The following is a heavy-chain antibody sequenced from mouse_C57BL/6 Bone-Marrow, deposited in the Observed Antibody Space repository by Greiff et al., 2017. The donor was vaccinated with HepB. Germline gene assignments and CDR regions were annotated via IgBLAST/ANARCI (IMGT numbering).Heavy chain of an antibody. CDR1: GYSITSGYY. V-gene: IGHV3-6*01. CDR3: ARRGYGYPARFDV. J-gene: IGHJ1*03. D-gene: IGHD2-2*01. Sequence: EVQLQQSGPGLVKPSQSLSLTCSVTGYSITSGYYWNWIRQFPGNKLEWMGYISYDGSNNYNPSLKNRISITRDTSKNQFFLKLNSVTTEDTATYDCARRGYGYPARFDVWGTGTTVTVSS. CDR2: ISYDGSN.